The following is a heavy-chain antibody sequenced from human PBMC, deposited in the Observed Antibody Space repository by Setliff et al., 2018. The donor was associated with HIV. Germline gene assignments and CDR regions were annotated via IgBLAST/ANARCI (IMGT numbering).Heavy chain of an antibody. CDR1: GGSISTSY. Sequence: PSETLSLTCTVSGGSISTSYWNWIRQPPGKGLEWIAYIYISGTTNYNPSLKSRVTISVDTSKNQFSLKLRSVTAADTAVYYCARETYYYDNPQYYYYMDVWGKGTTVTVSS. V-gene: IGHV4-4*09. CDR2: IYISGTT. J-gene: IGHJ6*03. CDR3: ARETYYYDNPQYYYYMDV. D-gene: IGHD3-22*01.